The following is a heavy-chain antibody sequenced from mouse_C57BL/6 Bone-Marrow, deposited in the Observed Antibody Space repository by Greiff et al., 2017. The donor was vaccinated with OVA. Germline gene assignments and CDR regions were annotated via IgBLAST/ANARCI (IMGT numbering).Heavy chain of an antibody. J-gene: IGHJ4*01. Sequence: QVQLQQPGAELVRPGSSVKLSCKASGYTFTSYWMDWVKQRPGQGLEWIGNIYPSDSETHYNQKFKDKATWTVDKSSSTAYMQLSSLTSEDSAVYYCARSLRPPMDYWGQGTSVTVSS. CDR1: GYTFTSYW. V-gene: IGHV1-61*01. CDR2: IYPSDSET. CDR3: ARSLRPPMDY. D-gene: IGHD1-2*01.